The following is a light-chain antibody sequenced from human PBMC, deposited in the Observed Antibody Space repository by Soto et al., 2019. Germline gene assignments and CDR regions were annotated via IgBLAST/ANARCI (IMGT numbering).Light chain of an antibody. CDR3: CSYAGSSTFVV. J-gene: IGLJ2*01. CDR2: EDN. Sequence: QSALTQAASVTGSPGQSITISCTGTRSDVGGYNLVSWYQQHPGKAPKLMIYEDNKRPSGVSDRFSGSKSGNTASLTISGLQAEDEGDYFCCSYAGSSTFVVFGGGTKVTVL. V-gene: IGLV2-23*02. CDR1: RSDVGGYNL.